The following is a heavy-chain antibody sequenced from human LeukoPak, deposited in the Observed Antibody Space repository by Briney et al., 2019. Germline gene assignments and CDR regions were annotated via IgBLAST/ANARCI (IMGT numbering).Heavy chain of an antibody. Sequence: SETLSLTCTVSGGSISSYYWSWIRQPPGKGLEWIGYIYYSGSTNYNPSLKSRVIISVDTSKNQFSLKLSSVTAADTAVYYCARINSSSWALYWGQGTLVTVSS. D-gene: IGHD6-13*01. CDR1: GGSISSYY. J-gene: IGHJ4*02. V-gene: IGHV4-59*01. CDR2: IYYSGST. CDR3: ARINSSSWALY.